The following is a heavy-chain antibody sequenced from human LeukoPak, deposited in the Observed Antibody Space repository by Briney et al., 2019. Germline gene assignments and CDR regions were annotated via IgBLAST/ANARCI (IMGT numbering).Heavy chain of an antibody. J-gene: IGHJ5*02. CDR3: ARDPIGDGGFWFDP. D-gene: IGHD4-17*01. Sequence: QPGGSLRLSCAASGFTVSSNYMSWVRQAPGKGLEWVSVIYSGGSTYYADSVKGRFTISRDNSKNTLYLQMNSLRAEDTAVYYCARDPIGDGGFWFDPWGQGTLVTVSS. CDR2: IYSGGST. CDR1: GFTVSSNY. V-gene: IGHV3-66*01.